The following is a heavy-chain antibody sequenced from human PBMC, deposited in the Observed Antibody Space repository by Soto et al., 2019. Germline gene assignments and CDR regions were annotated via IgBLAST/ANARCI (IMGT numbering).Heavy chain of an antibody. D-gene: IGHD6-19*01. V-gene: IGHV4-4*07. J-gene: IGHJ5*02. Sequence: ASETLSLTCTVSGGSISSYYWSWIRQPAGKGLEWIGRIYTSGSTNYNPSLKSRVTMSVDTSKNQFSLKLSSVTAADTAVYYCARCRIEVAGTKWCNWFDPWGQGTLGTSPQ. CDR2: IYTSGST. CDR3: ARCRIEVAGTKWCNWFDP. CDR1: GGSISSYY.